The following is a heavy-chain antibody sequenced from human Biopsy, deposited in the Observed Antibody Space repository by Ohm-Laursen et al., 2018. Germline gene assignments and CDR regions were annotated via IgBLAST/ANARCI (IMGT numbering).Heavy chain of an antibody. CDR1: GFSFSTYG. V-gene: IGHV3-33*07. D-gene: IGHD2-2*01. CDR3: ARGHCSSTSCRPYYFDY. J-gene: IGHJ4*02. CDR2: IWYDGTNK. Sequence: SLRLSCAAFGFSFSTYGIYWVRQAPGKGLEWVAAIWYDGTNKYYAESVKGRLTISRDNSKNTLYLQMNSLRAEDTAVYYCARGHCSSTSCRPYYFDYWGQGTLVTVSS.